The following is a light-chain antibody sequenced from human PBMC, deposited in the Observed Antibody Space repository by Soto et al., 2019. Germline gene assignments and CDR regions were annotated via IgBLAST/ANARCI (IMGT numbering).Light chain of an antibody. CDR1: SSDVGGYKY. Sequence: QAVLTQPASVSGSPGQSITISCTGTSSDVGGYKYVSWYQQYAGKAPKLMLYEVSNRPSGVSHRFSGSKSGNTASLTISGLQAEDEADYYCSSYTSSSTLFGGGTKVTVL. V-gene: IGLV2-14*01. CDR2: EVS. J-gene: IGLJ2*01. CDR3: SSYTSSSTL.